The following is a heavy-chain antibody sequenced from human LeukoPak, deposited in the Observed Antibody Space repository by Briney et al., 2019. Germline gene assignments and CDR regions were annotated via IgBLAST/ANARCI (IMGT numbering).Heavy chain of an antibody. V-gene: IGHV1-8*01. Sequence: ASVKVSCKASGYTFTSYDINWVRQATGQGLEWMGWMNPNSGNTGYAQKFQGRVTMTRNTSISTAYMELSSQRSEDTAVYYCARARRDLGAFDYWGQGTLVTVPS. CDR2: MNPNSGNT. CDR1: GYTFTSYD. J-gene: IGHJ4*02. CDR3: ARARRDLGAFDY. D-gene: IGHD2-21*02.